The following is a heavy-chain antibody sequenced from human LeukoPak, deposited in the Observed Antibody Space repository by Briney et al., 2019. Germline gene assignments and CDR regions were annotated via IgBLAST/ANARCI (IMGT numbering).Heavy chain of an antibody. J-gene: IGHJ6*02. Sequence: ASVKVSCKASGYTFTSYAMHWVRLAPGQRLEWMGWINAGNGNTKYSQKFQGRVTMTRDTSTSTVYMELSSLRSEDTAVYYCARVPDYSFYGMDVWGQGTTVTVSS. V-gene: IGHV1-3*01. CDR2: INAGNGNT. CDR3: ARVPDYSFYGMDV. CDR1: GYTFTSYA.